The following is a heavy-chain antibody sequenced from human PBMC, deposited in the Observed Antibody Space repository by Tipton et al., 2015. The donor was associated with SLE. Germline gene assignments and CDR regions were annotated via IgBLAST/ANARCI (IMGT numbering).Heavy chain of an antibody. CDR2: IFYSGST. CDR3: ARGYSSSSGSYYYYYYMDV. Sequence: TLSLTCTVSGVSFTTYYWSWIRQPPGEGLEWIGYIFYSGSTNYNPSLKSRVTISVDTSKNQFSLKLSSVTAADTAVYYCARGYSSSSGSYYYYYYMDVWGKGTTVTVSS. V-gene: IGHV4-59*01. D-gene: IGHD6-6*01. CDR1: GVSFTTYY. J-gene: IGHJ6*03.